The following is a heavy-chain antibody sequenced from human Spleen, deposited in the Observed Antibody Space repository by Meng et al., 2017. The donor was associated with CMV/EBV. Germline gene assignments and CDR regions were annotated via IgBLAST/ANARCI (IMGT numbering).Heavy chain of an antibody. J-gene: IGHJ6*02. CDR1: GFTFSSYA. D-gene: IGHD3-3*01. CDR2: ISYDGSNK. Sequence: GGSLRLSCAASGFTFSSYALHWVRQAPGKGLEWEAVISYDGSNKYYADSVKGRFTISRDNSKNTLYLQMNSRRAEDTAVYYCARDEGYDFWSGYPKSYYYYGMDVWGQGTTVTVSS. CDR3: ARDEGYDFWSGYPKSYYYYGMDV. V-gene: IGHV3-30*04.